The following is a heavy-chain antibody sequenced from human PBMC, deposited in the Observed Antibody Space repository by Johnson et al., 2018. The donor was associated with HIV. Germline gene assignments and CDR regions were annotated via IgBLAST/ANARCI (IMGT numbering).Heavy chain of an antibody. Sequence: QVQLVESGGGLVQPGGSLRLSCAASGFTFSSYGMHWVRQAPGKGLEWVAFIRYDGSNKYYADSVKGRFTVSRDSAKNCLYLQMNSLRADDTALYYCAKGGYSSSWYLWDTFNMWGQGTMVTVSS. CDR3: AKGGYSSSWYLWDTFNM. D-gene: IGHD2-2*01. CDR2: IRYDGSNK. CDR1: GFTFSSYG. J-gene: IGHJ3*02. V-gene: IGHV3-30*02.